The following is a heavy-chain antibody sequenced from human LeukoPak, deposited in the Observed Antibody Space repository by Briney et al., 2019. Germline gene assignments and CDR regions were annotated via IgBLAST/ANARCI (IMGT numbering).Heavy chain of an antibody. CDR3: ARERISVAGEQSPVIDH. Sequence: ASVKVSCKASGYTFTNYGVSWVRQAQGQGLEWLGWISGYNGNTLYSHKFHDRVRMTTGTSTTTAYMELRNLRSDDTAHYYCARERISVAGEQSPVIDHWGQGTPVIVSS. V-gene: IGHV1-18*01. J-gene: IGHJ4*02. CDR2: ISGYNGNT. CDR1: GYTFTNYG. D-gene: IGHD6-19*01.